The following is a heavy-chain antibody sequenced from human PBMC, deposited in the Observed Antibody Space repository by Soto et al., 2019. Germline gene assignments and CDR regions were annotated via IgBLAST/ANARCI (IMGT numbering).Heavy chain of an antibody. CDR2: INPNSGGT. Sequence: RASVKVSCKASGYTFTGYYMHWVRQAPGQGLEWMGWINPNSGGTNYAQKFQGRVTMTRDTSISTAYVELSRLRSDDTAVYYCARLWELLDYYYGMDVWGQGTTVTVSS. J-gene: IGHJ6*02. V-gene: IGHV1-2*02. D-gene: IGHD1-26*01. CDR3: ARLWELLDYYYGMDV. CDR1: GYTFTGYY.